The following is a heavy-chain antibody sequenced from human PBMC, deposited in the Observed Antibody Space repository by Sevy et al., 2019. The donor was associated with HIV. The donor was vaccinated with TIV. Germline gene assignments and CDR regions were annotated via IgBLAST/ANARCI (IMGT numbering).Heavy chain of an antibody. D-gene: IGHD3-3*01. Sequence: ASVKVSCKASGYTFTSYGISWVRQAPGEGLEWMGWISAYNANTNYAQKLQGRVTMTTDTSTSTAYMELRSLRSDDTAVYCCARARFLESSPLEGGYYYGMDVWGQGTTVTVSS. CDR3: ARARFLESSPLEGGYYYGMDV. CDR1: GYTFTSYG. CDR2: ISAYNANT. V-gene: IGHV1-18*01. J-gene: IGHJ6*02.